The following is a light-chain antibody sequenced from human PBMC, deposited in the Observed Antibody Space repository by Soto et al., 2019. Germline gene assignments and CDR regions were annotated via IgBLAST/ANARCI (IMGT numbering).Light chain of an antibody. CDR3: AAWDDSLNGPYV. CDR1: SSNIGINT. Sequence: QSALTQPPSASGTPRQRVTISCSGSSSNIGINTVNWYQQVPGTAPKLLIYSNNQRSSGVPDRFSGSKSGTSGSLAISGLQSEDEADYYCAAWDDSLNGPYVFGTGTKVTVL. CDR2: SNN. V-gene: IGLV1-44*01. J-gene: IGLJ1*01.